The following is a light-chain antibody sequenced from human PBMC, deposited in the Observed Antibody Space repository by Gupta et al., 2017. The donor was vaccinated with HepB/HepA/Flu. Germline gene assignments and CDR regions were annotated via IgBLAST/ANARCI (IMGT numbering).Light chain of an antibody. V-gene: IGLV2-23*02. CDR2: EVN. CDR3: CSYASTTVV. Sequence: SXTGSRSDVGSYNLFSWYQQHPGKAPQLMIYEVNKWTSGVSNRFSGSKSGNTASLTISGLQAEDEADYYCCSYASTTVVFGGGTKLTVL. J-gene: IGLJ2*01. CDR1: RSDVGSYNL.